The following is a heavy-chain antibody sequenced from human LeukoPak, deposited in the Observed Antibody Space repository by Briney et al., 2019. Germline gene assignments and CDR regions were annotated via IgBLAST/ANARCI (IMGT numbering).Heavy chain of an antibody. Sequence: SEPLSPTCAVYGGSFSDYYWAWIRQSPGKGLGWIGQINHSGSTHYNPSLKSRVTISVDTSKNQFSLKVSSLPAADTAVYYCAREREESGAWYERLHFDYWGQGALVTVSS. CDR1: GGSFSDYY. J-gene: IGHJ4*02. CDR3: AREREESGAWYERLHFDY. CDR2: INHSGST. D-gene: IGHD6-19*01. V-gene: IGHV4-34*01.